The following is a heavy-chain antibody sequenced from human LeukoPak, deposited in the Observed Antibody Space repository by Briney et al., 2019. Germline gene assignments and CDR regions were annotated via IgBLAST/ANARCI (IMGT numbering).Heavy chain of an antibody. Sequence: SETLSLTCTVSGGSIRSSYYYWGWIRQPPGKGLEWIGSIYDSGSTYYNPSLKSRVTISVDTSKNQFSLKLSSVTAADTAVYYCASGPGYCSGGSCYSEGNFDYWGQGTLVTVSS. J-gene: IGHJ4*02. CDR3: ASGPGYCSGGSCYSEGNFDY. V-gene: IGHV4-39*07. CDR2: IYDSGST. D-gene: IGHD2-15*01. CDR1: GGSIRSSYYY.